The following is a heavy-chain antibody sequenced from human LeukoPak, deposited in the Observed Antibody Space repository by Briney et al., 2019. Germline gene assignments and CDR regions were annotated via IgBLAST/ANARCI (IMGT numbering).Heavy chain of an antibody. V-gene: IGHV4-38-2*01. CDR1: GHSFSSGYY. J-gene: IGHJ4*02. Sequence: SETLSLTCAVSGHSFSSGYYRGWSRQPAGKGEERRGNIYHSGSTYYNPSLKRGVTISVDTYKNKFSLKLSSVTAADTAVYYCARHGFWSGYNYVLAYWGQGTLVTGSS. CDR2: IYHSGST. CDR3: ARHGFWSGYNYVLAY. D-gene: IGHD3-3*01.